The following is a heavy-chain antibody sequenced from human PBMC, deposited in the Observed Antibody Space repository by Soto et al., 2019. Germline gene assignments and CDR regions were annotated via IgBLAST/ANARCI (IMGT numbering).Heavy chain of an antibody. J-gene: IGHJ4*02. CDR3: ARLVGVPISP. V-gene: IGHV4-30-2*01. Sequence: PSETLSLTCAVSGGSISSGHYPWTWIRQPPGKGLEWIGYSYPGGNTYYSPSLKSRVTIALDTSKSLVSLRLNSVAAADTAVYYCARLVGVPISPWGQGTLVTVSS. CDR2: SYPGGNT. CDR1: GGSISSGHYP. D-gene: IGHD2-8*01.